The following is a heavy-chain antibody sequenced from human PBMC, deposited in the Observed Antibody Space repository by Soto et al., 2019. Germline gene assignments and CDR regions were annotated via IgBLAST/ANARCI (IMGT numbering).Heavy chain of an antibody. CDR3: AREPPIAEAGDENDY. CDR1: GGTFSSYA. J-gene: IGHJ4*02. V-gene: IGHV1-69*01. Sequence: QVQLVQSGAEVKKPGSSVKVSCKASGGTFSSYAISWVRQAPGQGLEWMGGIIPIFGTANYAQKFQGRVTITADESTSTAYMERSGLRFEVTAVYYCAREPPIAEAGDENDYWGQGTLVTVSS. D-gene: IGHD6-19*01. CDR2: IIPIFGTA.